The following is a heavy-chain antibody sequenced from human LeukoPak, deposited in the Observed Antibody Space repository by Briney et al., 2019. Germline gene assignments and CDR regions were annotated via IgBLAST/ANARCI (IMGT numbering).Heavy chain of an antibody. J-gene: IGHJ4*02. CDR3: ARGRKDILTGYYYSDY. Sequence: GGSLRLSCAVSGFTVSNNYMSWVRQAPGKGLEWVSVIYSGGNTYYVDSAKGRFTISRDNSKNTLYLQMNSLRAEDTAVYYCARGRKDILTGYYYSDYWGQGTLVTVSS. V-gene: IGHV3-66*01. CDR1: GFTVSNNY. D-gene: IGHD3-9*01. CDR2: IYSGGNT.